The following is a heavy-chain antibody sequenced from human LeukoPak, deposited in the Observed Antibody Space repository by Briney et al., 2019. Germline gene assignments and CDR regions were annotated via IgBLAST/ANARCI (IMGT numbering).Heavy chain of an antibody. CDR2: IYTSGST. CDR3: ASGGYCSSGSCYPNWFDP. D-gene: IGHD2-15*01. Sequence: SETLSLTCTVSGGSITSGSYCWSWIRQPAGKGLEWIGRIYTSGSTNYNPSLKSRVSISIDTSKNQFSLKLSSVTAADTAVYYCASGGYCSSGSCYPNWFDPWGQGTLVTVSS. J-gene: IGHJ5*02. V-gene: IGHV4-61*02. CDR1: GGSITSGSYC.